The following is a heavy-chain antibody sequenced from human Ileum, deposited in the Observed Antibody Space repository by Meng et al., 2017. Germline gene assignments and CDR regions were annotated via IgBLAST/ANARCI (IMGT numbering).Heavy chain of an antibody. CDR3: ARHGGYSQDF. CDR2: ISHSGSA. J-gene: IGHJ4*02. CDR1: SGSISSNTY. V-gene: IGHV4-4*02. D-gene: IGHD4-23*01. Sequence: VTVQRPGPGLGRPSGTLSLTCAVSSGSISSNTYWSWVRQPPGKGLEWIGQISHSGSAYYIPSLKSRVTMSVDKSKSQFSLMLTSVTAADTAIYYCARHGGYSQDFWGQGTLVTVSS.